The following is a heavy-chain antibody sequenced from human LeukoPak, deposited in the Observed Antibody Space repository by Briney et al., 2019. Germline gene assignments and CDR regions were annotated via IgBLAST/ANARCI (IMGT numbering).Heavy chain of an antibody. CDR1: GYTFTRYY. Sequence: VASVKVSCKASGYTFTRYYMHWVRQAPGQGLEWMGIINPSGGSTSYAQKFQGRVTMTRDTSTSTVYMELSSLRSEDTAVYYCAREELTAYCGGDCYPDAFDIWGQGTMVTVSS. V-gene: IGHV1-46*01. D-gene: IGHD2-21*01. CDR2: INPSGGST. CDR3: AREELTAYCGGDCYPDAFDI. J-gene: IGHJ3*02.